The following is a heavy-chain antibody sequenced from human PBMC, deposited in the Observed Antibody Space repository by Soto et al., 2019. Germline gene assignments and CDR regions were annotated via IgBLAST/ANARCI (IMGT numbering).Heavy chain of an antibody. V-gene: IGHV3-9*01. CDR1: GFTFDDYA. Sequence: GGSLRLSCAASGFTFDDYAMHWVRQAPGKGLEWVSGISWNSGSIGYADSVKGRFTISRDNAKNSLYLQMNSLRAEDTALYYCAKGSTYYDILTGSNGDAFDIWGQGTMVTVSS. CDR3: AKGSTYYDILTGSNGDAFDI. D-gene: IGHD3-9*01. CDR2: ISWNSGSI. J-gene: IGHJ3*02.